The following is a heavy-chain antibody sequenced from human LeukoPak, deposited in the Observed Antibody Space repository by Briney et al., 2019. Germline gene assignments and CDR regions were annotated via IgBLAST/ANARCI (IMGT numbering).Heavy chain of an antibody. J-gene: IGHJ4*02. Sequence: GGSLRLSCATSGFTLSSYSMNWVRQAPGKGLEWISYISSGSTTIYYADSVKGRFTISRDNAKNSLYLQMNSLRAEDTAVYYCARGAGGAPNYFDYWGQGTLVTVSS. CDR1: GFTLSSYS. D-gene: IGHD3-16*01. CDR2: ISSGSTTI. V-gene: IGHV3-48*01. CDR3: ARGAGGAPNYFDY.